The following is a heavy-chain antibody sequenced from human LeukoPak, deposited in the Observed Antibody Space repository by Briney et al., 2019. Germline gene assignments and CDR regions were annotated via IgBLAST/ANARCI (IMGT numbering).Heavy chain of an antibody. D-gene: IGHD1-26*01. Sequence: SETLSLTCTVSGGSISSGGYCWSWIRQRPGKGLEWIGYIYYSGSTYYNPSLKSRVTISVDTSKNQFSLKLSSVTAADTAVYYCARELSGSYYYYGMDVWGQGTTVTVSS. CDR2: IYYSGST. CDR3: ARELSGSYYYYGMDV. CDR1: GGSISSGGYC. V-gene: IGHV4-31*03. J-gene: IGHJ6*02.